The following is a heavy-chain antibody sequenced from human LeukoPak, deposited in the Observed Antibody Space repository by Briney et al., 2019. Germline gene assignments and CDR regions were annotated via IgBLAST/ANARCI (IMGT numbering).Heavy chain of an antibody. CDR2: MNPNSGNT. CDR3: ARGSSDCTSASCYNF. J-gene: IGHJ4*02. Sequence: ASVKVSCKASGYTFTSYDINWVRQAAGQGLEWMGWMNPNSGNTGYAQNFQGRVTMTRDTSISTAYMELASLTSDDTAIYYCARGSSDCTSASCYNFWGQGTLVTVSA. D-gene: IGHD2-2*02. CDR1: GYTFTSYD. V-gene: IGHV1-8*01.